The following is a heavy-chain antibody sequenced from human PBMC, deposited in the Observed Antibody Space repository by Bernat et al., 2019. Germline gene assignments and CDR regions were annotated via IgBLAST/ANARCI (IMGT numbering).Heavy chain of an antibody. CDR3: ARVGVGYQLLDHHYGLDV. CDR2: ISAYNGNI. V-gene: IGHV1-18*01. CDR1: GYTFSVYG. D-gene: IGHD2-2*02. Sequence: QVQLVQSGAEVKKPGASVKVSCKASGYTFSVYGISWVRQAPGQGPEWMGWISAYNGNIKFAKKFQGRVNLTTDTSTRTAYMELRSLRSDDTAVYYCARVGVGYQLLDHHYGLDVWGQGTTVTVSS. J-gene: IGHJ6*02.